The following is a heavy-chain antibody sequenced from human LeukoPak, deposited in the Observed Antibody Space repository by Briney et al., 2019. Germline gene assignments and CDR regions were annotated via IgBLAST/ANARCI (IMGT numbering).Heavy chain of an antibody. D-gene: IGHD3-16*02. CDR2: ISSSSSYI. CDR1: GFTFSSYS. Sequence: GGSLRLSCAASGFTFSSYSMYWVRQAPGKGLEWVSSISSSSSYIYYADSVKGRFTISRDNAKNSLYLQMNSLRAEDTAVYYCARAHYVWGSYRYYDAFDIWGQGTMVTVSS. V-gene: IGHV3-21*01. CDR3: ARAHYVWGSYRYYDAFDI. J-gene: IGHJ3*02.